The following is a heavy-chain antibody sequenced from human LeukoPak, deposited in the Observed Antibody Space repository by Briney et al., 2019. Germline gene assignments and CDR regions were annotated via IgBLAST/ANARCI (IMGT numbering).Heavy chain of an antibody. CDR3: ASGDNSSWTQLDY. V-gene: IGHV3-30*04. CDR1: GFTFSSYA. Sequence: PGRSLRLSCAASGFTFSSYAMHWVRQAPGKGLEWVAVISYDGSNKYYADSVKGRFTISRDNSKNTLYLQMNSLRAEDTAVYYCASGDNSSWTQLDYWGQGTLVTVSS. CDR2: ISYDGSNK. D-gene: IGHD6-13*01. J-gene: IGHJ4*02.